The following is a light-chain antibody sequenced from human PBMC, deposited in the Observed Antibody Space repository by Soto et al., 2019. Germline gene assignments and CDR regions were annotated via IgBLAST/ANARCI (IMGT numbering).Light chain of an antibody. CDR3: QQFSSTPLT. CDR2: SVA. V-gene: IGKV3-20*01. Sequence: EIVLTQSPGTLSLSPGERATLSCRASQNVNNNYIAWYQQKPGLAPRLLIYSVASRTTGVPDRFSGSGSGADLTLTISGLEPEDFAVYFCQQFSSTPLTFGGGTKLEI. CDR1: QNVNNNY. J-gene: IGKJ4*01.